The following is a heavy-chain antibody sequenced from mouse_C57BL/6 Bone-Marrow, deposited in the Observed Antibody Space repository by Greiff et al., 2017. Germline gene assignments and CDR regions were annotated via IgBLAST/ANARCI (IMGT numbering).Heavy chain of an antibody. J-gene: IGHJ1*03. CDR2: IRSKSNNYAT. V-gene: IGHV10-1*01. CDR3: VRHYYGSSNWYFDV. D-gene: IGHD1-1*01. CDR1: GFSFNTYA. Sequence: EVKVVESGGGLVQPKGSLKLSCAASGFSFNTYAMNWVRQAPGKGLEWVARIRSKSNNYATYYADSVKDRFTISRDDSESMLYLQMNNLKTEDTAMYYCVRHYYGSSNWYFDVWGTGTTVTVSS.